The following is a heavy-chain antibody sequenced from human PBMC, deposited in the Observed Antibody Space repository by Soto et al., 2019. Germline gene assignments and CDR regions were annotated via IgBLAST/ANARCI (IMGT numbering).Heavy chain of an antibody. CDR2: TGATGRTT. D-gene: IGHD1-20*01. CDR3: ATVHNTSRSFDY. CDR1: GFTFNIYA. V-gene: IGHV3-23*01. J-gene: IGHJ4*02. Sequence: GGSLRLSCAASGFTFNIYAMTWVRQAPGKGLEWVSTTGATGRTTYYSDSVKGRFTVSRDNSKNTLDLQMSNLRAEDTAVYYCATVHNTSRSFDYWGQGTLVTAPQ.